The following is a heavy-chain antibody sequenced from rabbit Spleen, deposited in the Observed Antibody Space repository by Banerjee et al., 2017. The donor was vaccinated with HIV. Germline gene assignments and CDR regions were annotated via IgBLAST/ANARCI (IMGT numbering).Heavy chain of an antibody. J-gene: IGHJ4*01. D-gene: IGHD1-1*01. CDR2: INSGRGGTT. CDR1: GFSFSDRDV. Sequence: QEQLEESGGGLVKPEGSLTLTCKASGFSFSDRDVMCWVRQAPGKGLEWIACINSGRGGTTYYASWAKGRFTISKSSTTVTLQMTSLTAADTATYFCARDGGASGYIRYFVLWGPGTLVTVS. V-gene: IGHV1S45*01. CDR3: ARDGGASGYIRYFVL.